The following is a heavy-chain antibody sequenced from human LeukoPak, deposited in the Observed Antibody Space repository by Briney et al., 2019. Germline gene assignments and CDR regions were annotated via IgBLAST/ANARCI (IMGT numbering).Heavy chain of an antibody. V-gene: IGHV3-33*01. J-gene: IGHJ4*02. Sequence: PGGSLRLSCAASGFTFSRYGMHWVRQAPGKGLEWVAVIWYDGTNKDYGDSVKGRFTISRDNAKNTVYLQMNSLRAEDTAVYYCARDLVATSFDYWGQGTLVTVSS. CDR3: ARDLVATSFDY. CDR1: GFTFSRYG. D-gene: IGHD5-12*01. CDR2: IWYDGTNK.